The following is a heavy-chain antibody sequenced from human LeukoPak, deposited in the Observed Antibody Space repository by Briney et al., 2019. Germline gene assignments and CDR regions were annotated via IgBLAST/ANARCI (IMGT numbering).Heavy chain of an antibody. Sequence: GGSLRLSCAASGFTFSSYWMSWVRQAPGKGLEWVANIKQDGSEKYYVDSVKGRFTISRDNAKNSLYLRMNSLRAEDTAVYYCARAVLGDYFDYWGQGTLVTVSS. CDR2: IKQDGSEK. V-gene: IGHV3-7*01. J-gene: IGHJ4*02. CDR1: GFTFSSYW. CDR3: ARAVLGDYFDY. D-gene: IGHD5/OR15-5a*01.